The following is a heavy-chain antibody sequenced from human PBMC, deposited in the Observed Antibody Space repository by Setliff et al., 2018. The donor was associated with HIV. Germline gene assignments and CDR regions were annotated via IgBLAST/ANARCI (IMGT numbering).Heavy chain of an antibody. V-gene: IGHV6-1*01. J-gene: IGHJ6*03. D-gene: IGHD2-8*02. CDR3: AGGGYWDYNYYMDV. CDR2: TYYRSKWSN. Sequence: SQTLSLTCAISGDSVSSNTAAWNWIRQSPSRGLEWLGRTYYRSKWSNAYAGSVKSRITINPDTPKNQLSLQLNSVTPEDTAVYFCAGGGYWDYNYYMDVWDKGTTVTVS. CDR1: GDSVSSNTAA.